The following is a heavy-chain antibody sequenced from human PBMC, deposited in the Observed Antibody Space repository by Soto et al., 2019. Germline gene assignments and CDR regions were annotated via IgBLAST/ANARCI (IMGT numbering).Heavy chain of an antibody. V-gene: IGHV3-7*01. D-gene: IGHD1-20*01. CDR2: IKQDGSEK. CDR1: GLTFSIYW. Sequence: EVQLVESGGGLVQPGESLRLSCTASGLTFSIYWMSWVRQAPGKGLEWVANIKQDGSEKNYVGSVKGRFTVSRDNAENSVYLQMNSLRAEDTAVYYCAKQHDYNSPGNFFDLWGRGTLVTVSS. J-gene: IGHJ2*01. CDR3: AKQHDYNSPGNFFDL.